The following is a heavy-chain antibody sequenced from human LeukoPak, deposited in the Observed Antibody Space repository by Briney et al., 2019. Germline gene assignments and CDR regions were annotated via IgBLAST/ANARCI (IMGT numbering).Heavy chain of an antibody. CDR3: ARVVTAFQRAWYFDL. J-gene: IGHJ2*01. Sequence: GGSLRLSCVGSGFIFNSYWMHWVRQAPGKGLVWVSRIKYDGSTTYYADSVRGRFSVSRDNAKNSLYLQMNSLRAEDTAVYYCARVVTAFQRAWYFDLWGRGTLVTVSS. CDR2: IKYDGSTT. D-gene: IGHD2-21*02. CDR1: GFIFNSYW. V-gene: IGHV3-74*01.